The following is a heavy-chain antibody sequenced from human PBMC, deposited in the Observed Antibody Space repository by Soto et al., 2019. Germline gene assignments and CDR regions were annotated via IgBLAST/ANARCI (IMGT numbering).Heavy chain of an antibody. V-gene: IGHV5-51*01. Sequence: GESLKISCKGCGYSFTSYWIGLVRQMPGKGLEWMGIIYPGGSDTRYGPSFQGEVTISADKSISTSYLQWSSLKASDTAMYYCAAAGNHDAFDIWGQGTMVTVSS. CDR3: AAAGNHDAFDI. CDR2: IYPGGSDT. J-gene: IGHJ3*02. D-gene: IGHD3-10*01. CDR1: GYSFTSYW.